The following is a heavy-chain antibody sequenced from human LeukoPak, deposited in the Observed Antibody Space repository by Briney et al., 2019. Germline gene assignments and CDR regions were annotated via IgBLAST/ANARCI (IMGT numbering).Heavy chain of an antibody. CDR3: ARALLWFGEPSHIDY. CDR1: GYTFTDYF. D-gene: IGHD3-10*01. Sequence: ASVKVSCKASGYTFTDYFLHWVRQAPGRGLEWMGWITAYNDNTNYAQKLQGRVTMTTDTSTSTAYMELRSLRSDDTAVYYCARALLWFGEPSHIDYWGQGTLVTASS. V-gene: IGHV1-18*04. CDR2: ITAYNDNT. J-gene: IGHJ4*02.